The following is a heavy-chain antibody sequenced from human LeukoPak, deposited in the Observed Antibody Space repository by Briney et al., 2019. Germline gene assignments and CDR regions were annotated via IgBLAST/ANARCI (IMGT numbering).Heavy chain of an antibody. CDR1: GYTFTSYD. Sequence: ASVKVSCKASGYTFTSYDINWVRQAPGQGLEWMGIINPSGGSTSYAQKFQGRVTMTKDTSTSTVYMELSSLRSEDTAVYYCAREEARSGYYGMDVWGQGTTVTVSS. D-gene: IGHD3-3*01. J-gene: IGHJ6*02. V-gene: IGHV1-46*01. CDR3: AREEARSGYYGMDV. CDR2: INPSGGST.